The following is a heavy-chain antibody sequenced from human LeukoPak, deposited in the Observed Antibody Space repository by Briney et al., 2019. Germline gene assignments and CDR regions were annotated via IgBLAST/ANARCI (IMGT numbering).Heavy chain of an antibody. CDR2: ISSSGGGT. V-gene: IGHV3-23*01. CDR1: GFTFSSYS. Sequence: GGSLRLSCAASGFTFSSYSMSWVRQAPGKGLEWVSAISSSGGGTDYTDSVKGRFTISRDNSKNTLYLQMNSLRAEDTAVYYCAKKMSITAASQVDYWGQGTLVTVSS. J-gene: IGHJ4*02. CDR3: AKKMSITAASQVDY. D-gene: IGHD1-20*01.